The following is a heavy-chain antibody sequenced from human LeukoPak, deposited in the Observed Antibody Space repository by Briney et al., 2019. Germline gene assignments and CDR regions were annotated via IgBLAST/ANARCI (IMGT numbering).Heavy chain of an antibody. D-gene: IGHD2-15*01. CDR3: AREGRAATGYYYYGMDV. Sequence: SETLSLTCTVAGGSISSYYWSWIRQPPGKGLEWIGYIYYSGSTNYNPSLKSRVTISVDTSKNQFSLKLSSVTAADTAVYYCAREGRAATGYYYYGMDVWGQGTTVTVSS. CDR1: GGSISSYY. CDR2: IYYSGST. V-gene: IGHV4-59*01. J-gene: IGHJ6*02.